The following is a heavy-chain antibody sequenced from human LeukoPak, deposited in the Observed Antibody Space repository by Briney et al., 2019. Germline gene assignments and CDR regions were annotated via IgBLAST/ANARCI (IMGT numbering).Heavy chain of an antibody. CDR3: AKGSGTLDY. D-gene: IGHD1-7*01. J-gene: IGHJ4*02. Sequence: GGSLRLSCAASGFTFSSYGMHCIRQAPGNGLEWVAVIWYDGSNKYYADSVKGRFTISRDNSKNTLYLQMNSLRAEDTAVYYCAKGSGTLDYWGQGTLVTVSS. CDR1: GFTFSSYG. CDR2: IWYDGSNK. V-gene: IGHV3-33*06.